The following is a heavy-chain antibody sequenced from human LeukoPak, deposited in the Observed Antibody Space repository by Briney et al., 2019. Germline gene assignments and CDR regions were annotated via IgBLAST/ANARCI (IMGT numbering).Heavy chain of an antibody. CDR3: AKAYYGSGSYYEGPTPFDY. J-gene: IGHJ4*02. CDR1: GFTFDDYA. D-gene: IGHD3-10*01. CDR2: ISWNSGSI. Sequence: GRSLRLSCAASGFTFDDYAMHWVRQAPGKGLEWVSGISWNSGSIGYADSVKGRFTISRDNAKNSLHLQMNSLRAEDTALYYCAKAYYGSGSYYEGPTPFDYWGQGTLVTVSS. V-gene: IGHV3-9*01.